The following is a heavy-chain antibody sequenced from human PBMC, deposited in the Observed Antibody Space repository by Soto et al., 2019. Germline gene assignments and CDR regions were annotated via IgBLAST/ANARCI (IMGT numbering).Heavy chain of an antibody. D-gene: IGHD3-9*01. CDR2: ISYDENTK. J-gene: IGHJ6*02. CDR3: SRPGSGYDVLTGRYFYYYHTVDV. V-gene: IGHV3-30-3*01. CDR1: GFIFSTYA. Sequence: GGSLRLSCAASGFIFSTYAMHWVRQPPGKGLEWVAVISYDENTKDYADSVKGRFSISRDNSKNTVYLQMSSLRTEDTAVYYCSRPGSGYDVLTGRYFYYYHTVDVWGQGTTVTVSS.